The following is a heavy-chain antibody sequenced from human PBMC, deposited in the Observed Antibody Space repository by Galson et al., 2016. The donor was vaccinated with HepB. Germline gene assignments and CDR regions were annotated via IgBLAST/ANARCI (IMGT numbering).Heavy chain of an antibody. CDR2: DSMDGRRK. J-gene: IGHJ4*02. CDR3: AKRHEYCPPVGCSVDS. CDR1: GFTFSHRG. D-gene: IGHD2/OR15-2a*01. V-gene: IGHV3-30*18. Sequence: SLRLSCAASGFTFSHRGMHWVRQAPGKGLEWVAADSMDGRRKFYADSVKGRFTISRDNSNNMLFQQMNSLTADDTAVYYCAKRHEYCPPVGCSVDSWGQGTLVSVSS.